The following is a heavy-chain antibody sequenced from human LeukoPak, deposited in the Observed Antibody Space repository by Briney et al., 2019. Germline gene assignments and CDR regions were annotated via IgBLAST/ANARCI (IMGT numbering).Heavy chain of an antibody. CDR2: IYHSGST. D-gene: IGHD2-2*01. J-gene: IGHJ4*02. Sequence: SETLSLTCTVSGGSISSGGYYWSWIRQPPGKGLEWIGYIYHSGSTYYNPSLKSRVTLSIETPKNQFSLELTSVTAADTAVYYCARAPTAYCLSTNCQPYFDYWGQGILVTVSS. V-gene: IGHV4-30-2*01. CDR1: GGSISSGGYY. CDR3: ARAPTAYCLSTNCQPYFDY.